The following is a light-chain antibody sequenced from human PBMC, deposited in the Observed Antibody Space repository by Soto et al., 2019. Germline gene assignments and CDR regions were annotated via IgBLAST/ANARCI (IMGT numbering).Light chain of an antibody. CDR3: EQYNNWPPT. V-gene: IGKV3-15*01. CDR2: GAS. J-gene: IGKJ1*01. CDR1: QSVSSN. Sequence: EIVMTQSPAPLSVSPGERTTLSSRAIQSVSSNLAWYQQKPGQAPRLLIYGASTSATGIPARFSGSGSGTEFTLAISGLPSEYFAVYDGEQYNNWPPTFGQGTKVEIK.